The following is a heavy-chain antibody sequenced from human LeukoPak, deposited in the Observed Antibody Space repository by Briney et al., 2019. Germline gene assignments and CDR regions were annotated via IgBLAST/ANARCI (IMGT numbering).Heavy chain of an antibody. D-gene: IGHD3-16*01. V-gene: IGHV3-30*03. CDR3: AGGFSAHAFDI. CDR2: ISYDGSNK. Sequence: PGGSLRLFCAASGFTFSTYGMHWVRQAPGKGLEWVAVISYDGSNKYYADSVKGRFTISRDNSKNTLYLQMNSLRGEDTAVYYCAGGFSAHAFDIWGQGTMVTVSS. CDR1: GFTFSTYG. J-gene: IGHJ3*02.